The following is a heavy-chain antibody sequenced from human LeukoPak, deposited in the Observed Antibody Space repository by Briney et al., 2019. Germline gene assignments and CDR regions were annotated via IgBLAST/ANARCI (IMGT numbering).Heavy chain of an antibody. CDR3: ARQSSTVEEGY. CDR2: INHSGST. D-gene: IGHD4-23*01. V-gene: IGHV4-34*01. CDR1: GGSFSGYY. J-gene: IGHJ4*02. Sequence: SETLSLTCAVYGGSFSGYYWSWIRQPPGKGLEWIGEINHSGSTNYNPSLKSRVTISVDTSKNQFSLKLSSVTAADTAVYYCARQSSTVEEGYWGQGTLVTVSS.